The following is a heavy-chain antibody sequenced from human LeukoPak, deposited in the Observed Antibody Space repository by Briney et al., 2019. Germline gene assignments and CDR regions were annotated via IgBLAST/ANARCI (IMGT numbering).Heavy chain of an antibody. CDR1: GYSISSGYY. CDR2: IYPSGST. D-gene: IGHD4-11*01. V-gene: IGHV4-38-2*01. Sequence: PETLFLTCAVSGYSISSGYYWGWIRQPPGKGLEWIAIIYPSGSTYYNSSLKSRVTISVDTSKNQFSLKMTSVTAANTAVYYCARSTVTTPWYFDYWGQGTLVTVSS. J-gene: IGHJ4*02. CDR3: ARSTVTTPWYFDY.